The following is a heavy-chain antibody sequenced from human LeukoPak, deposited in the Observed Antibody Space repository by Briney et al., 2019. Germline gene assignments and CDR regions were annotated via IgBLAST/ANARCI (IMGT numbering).Heavy chain of an antibody. CDR1: GYTFTGYY. V-gene: IGHV1-2*02. D-gene: IGHD3-10*01. CDR3: ARDRGIDYYGSGSYYRHYYYYMDV. Sequence: ASVKVSCKTSGYTFTGYYMHWVRQAPGQGLEWMGWINPNSGGTNYAQKFQGRVTMTRDTSISTAYMELSRLRSDDTAVYYCARDRGIDYYGSGSYYRHYYYYMDVWGKGTTVTVSS. CDR2: INPNSGGT. J-gene: IGHJ6*03.